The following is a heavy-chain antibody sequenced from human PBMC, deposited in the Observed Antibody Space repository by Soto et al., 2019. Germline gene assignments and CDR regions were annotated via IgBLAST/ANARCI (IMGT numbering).Heavy chain of an antibody. CDR2: ISAYNGNT. V-gene: IGHV1-18*04. Sequence: VDSLKVSCKASGYTFTSYGISWVRQAPGQGLEWMGWISAYNGNTNYAQKRQGRVTMTTDTSTSTDYMELRSLRSDVTAVYYCARLTGLYGMDVWGQGTTVTVSS. J-gene: IGHJ6*02. CDR1: GYTFTSYG. CDR3: ARLTGLYGMDV. D-gene: IGHD4-4*01.